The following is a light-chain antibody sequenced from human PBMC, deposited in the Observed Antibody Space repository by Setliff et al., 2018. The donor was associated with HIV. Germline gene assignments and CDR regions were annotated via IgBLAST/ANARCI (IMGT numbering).Light chain of an antibody. Sequence: EPGQRVTISCTGSSSNIGARYDVQWFQQLPGTAPKLLIHGNNNRPSGAPARFSGSKSGSSATLAITGLQAEDEADYFCQSYDSSLRAYVFGSGTKVTVL. CDR1: SSNIGARYD. CDR3: QSYDSSLRAYV. J-gene: IGLJ1*01. CDR2: GNN. V-gene: IGLV1-40*01.